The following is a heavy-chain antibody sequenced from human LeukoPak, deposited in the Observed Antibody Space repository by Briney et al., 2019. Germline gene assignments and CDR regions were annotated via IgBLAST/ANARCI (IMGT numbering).Heavy chain of an antibody. Sequence: SENLSLTCTVSGGSISSYYWSWIRQPPGKGLEWIGYIYYSGSTNYNPSLKSRVTISVDTSKNQFSLKLSSVTAADTAVYYCARELRLEYQLNYFDYWGQGTLVTVSS. D-gene: IGHD2-2*01. CDR1: GGSISSYY. CDR3: ARELRLEYQLNYFDY. V-gene: IGHV4-59*01. CDR2: IYYSGST. J-gene: IGHJ4*02.